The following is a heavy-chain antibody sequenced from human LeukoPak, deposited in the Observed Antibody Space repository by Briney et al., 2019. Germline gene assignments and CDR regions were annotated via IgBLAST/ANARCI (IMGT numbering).Heavy chain of an antibody. V-gene: IGHV3-23*01. CDR3: AQNGPSDSSGHKLVYFDY. J-gene: IGHJ4*01. Sequence: GGSLRLSCAASRSTFITRGMTWLRQAPGKGLEWGSTISGGGSKTYYADSVKGRLTISRDNCKKTLYLQMNSLRLEDTAVYYCAQNGPSDSSGHKLVYFDYWGQGTLVTVSS. D-gene: IGHD6-19*01. CDR2: ISGGGSKT. CDR1: RSTFITRG.